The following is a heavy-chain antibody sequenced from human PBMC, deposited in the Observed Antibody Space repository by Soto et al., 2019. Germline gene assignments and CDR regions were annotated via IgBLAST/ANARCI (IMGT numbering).Heavy chain of an antibody. CDR3: AHSLYGYSYSPS. CDR1: GFSLSTSGVG. V-gene: IGHV2-5*02. J-gene: IGHJ4*02. CDR2: IYWDDDK. D-gene: IGHD5-18*01. Sequence: QITLKESGPTLVKPTQTLTLTCTFSGFSLSTSGVGVGWIRQPPGKALEWLALIYWDDDKRYSPSLKSSLTITKYPPKNQVVLTMTNMVPVDTATYYCAHSLYGYSYSPSWGQGTLVTVSS.